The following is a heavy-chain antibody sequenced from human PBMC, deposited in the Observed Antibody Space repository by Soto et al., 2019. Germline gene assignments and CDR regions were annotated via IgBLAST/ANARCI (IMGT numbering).Heavy chain of an antibody. D-gene: IGHD3-16*01. CDR1: GFTFRSSG. CDR2: ISYDGGNK. V-gene: IGHV3-30*18. CDR3: AKVRFGRGILSNTMDV. Sequence: QVQLVESGGGVVQPGRSLRLSCAASGFTFRSSGMHWVRQAPGKGLEWVAVISYDGGNKYYGDSVRGRFTISRDNSNNTLYLEMKSLSVEDTAVYYCAKVRFGRGILSNTMDVWGQGTTVTVSS. J-gene: IGHJ6*02.